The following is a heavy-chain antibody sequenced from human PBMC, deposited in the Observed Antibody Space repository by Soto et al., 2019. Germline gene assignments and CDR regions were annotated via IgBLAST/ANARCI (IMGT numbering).Heavy chain of an antibody. D-gene: IGHD5-18*01. Sequence: QVQLVQSGAEVNKPESSVKVSCKAPGGTFSTYAISWVRQAPGQGLEWMGGIIPVFGTANYAQRFQDRVTITADESTNTVYMELSSLRSEDTAVYFCASGIQLWLRRINNGYSGWGQGTLVTVSS. CDR2: IIPVFGTA. V-gene: IGHV1-69*12. CDR3: ASGIQLWLRRINNGYSG. J-gene: IGHJ4*02. CDR1: GGTFSTYA.